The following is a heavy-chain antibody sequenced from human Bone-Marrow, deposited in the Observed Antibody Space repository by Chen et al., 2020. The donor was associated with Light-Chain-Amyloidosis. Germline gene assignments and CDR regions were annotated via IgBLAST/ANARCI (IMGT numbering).Heavy chain of an antibody. CDR1: SGSISSDNYY. D-gene: IGHD3-9*01. J-gene: IGHJ4*02. CDR3: VRQRRGIGWLPVY. Sequence: QLQLQKSGPGLVKTSETLSLTCTVSSGSISSDNYYWGWIRQPPGQGLEWIGSIYFRGDTYYRPSLRSRVTISVDTPKNQFSLILNSMTAADTAVYYCVRQRRGIGWLPVYWGQGTLVTVSS. V-gene: IGHV4-39*01. CDR2: IYFRGDT.